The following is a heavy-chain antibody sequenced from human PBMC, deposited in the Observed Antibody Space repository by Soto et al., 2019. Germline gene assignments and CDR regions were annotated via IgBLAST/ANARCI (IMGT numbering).Heavy chain of an antibody. D-gene: IGHD2-15*01. V-gene: IGHV4-4*02. CDR1: SDSIAVVNW. CDR2: VVHTGGT. J-gene: IGHJ4*02. CDR3: ARVFSSGSGGMYYCYF. Sequence: QVQLQESGPGLVKPSETLSLTCTVSSDSIAVVNWWSWVRKHPGLGLEWIGEVVHTGGTNYNPSRKSRVNMEVDKSKNQFSLKLTSATAADTAVYYCARVFSSGSGGMYYCYFWGQGTLVSVSS.